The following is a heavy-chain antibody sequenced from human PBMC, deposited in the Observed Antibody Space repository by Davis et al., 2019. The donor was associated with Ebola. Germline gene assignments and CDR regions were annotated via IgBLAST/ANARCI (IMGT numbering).Heavy chain of an antibody. CDR1: GGTFSSYA. CDR2: IIPIFGTA. V-gene: IGHV1-69*13. Sequence: SVKVSCKASGGTFSSYAISWVRQAPAQGLEWMGGIIPIFGTANYAQKFQGRVTITADESTSTAYMELSSLRSEDTAVYYCAIHEGNWNYVEEQSGWFDPWGQGTLVTVSS. D-gene: IGHD1-7*01. J-gene: IGHJ5*02. CDR3: AIHEGNWNYVEEQSGWFDP.